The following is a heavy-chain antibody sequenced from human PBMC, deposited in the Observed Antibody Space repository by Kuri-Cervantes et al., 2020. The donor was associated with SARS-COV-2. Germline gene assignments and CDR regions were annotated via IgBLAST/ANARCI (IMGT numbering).Heavy chain of an antibody. CDR3: ASFGSGWYDDAFDI. V-gene: IGHV3-11*03. CDR2: ISGSSSYT. D-gene: IGHD6-19*01. J-gene: IGHJ3*02. Sequence: GESLKISCAASGFTFSDYYMSWIRQAPGKGLEWVSYISGSSSYTNYADSVKGRFTISRDNAKNSLYLQMNSLRAEDTAAYYCASFGSGWYDDAFDIWGQGTMVTVSS. CDR1: GFTFSDYY.